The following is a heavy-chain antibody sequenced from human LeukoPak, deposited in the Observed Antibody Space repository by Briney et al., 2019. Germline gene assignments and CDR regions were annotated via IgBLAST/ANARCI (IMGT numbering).Heavy chain of an antibody. V-gene: IGHV3-23*01. CDR2: ISGSGGST. CDR1: GFTFSSYA. J-gene: IGHJ5*02. Sequence: GGSLRLSCAASGFTFSSYAMSWVRQAPGKGLEWVSAISGSGGSTYYADSVKGRFTISRDNSKNTLYLQMNSLRAEDTAVYYCAKVAGNVLRYFDWPLFGGWFDPWGQGTLVTVSS. D-gene: IGHD3-9*01. CDR3: AKVAGNVLRYFDWPLFGGWFDP.